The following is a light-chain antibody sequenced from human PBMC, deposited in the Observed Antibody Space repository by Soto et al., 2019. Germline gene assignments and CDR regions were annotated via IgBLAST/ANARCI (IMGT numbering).Light chain of an antibody. V-gene: IGKV3-20*01. J-gene: IGKJ4*01. CDR3: QQYGSSPFT. CDR2: GAS. CDR1: QSVSSSY. Sequence: EIVLTQSPGTLSLSPGERATLSCRASQSVSSSYLAWYQQKPGQAPRLLIYGASSRATGIPDRFSGSGSGTAFPLTISRLEPEDFAVYSCQQYGSSPFTFGGGTKVEIK.